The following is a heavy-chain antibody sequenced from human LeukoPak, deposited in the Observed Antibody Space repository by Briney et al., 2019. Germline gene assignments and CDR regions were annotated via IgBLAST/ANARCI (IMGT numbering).Heavy chain of an antibody. CDR1: GFTFSSYS. D-gene: IGHD3-22*01. J-gene: IGHJ1*01. V-gene: IGHV3-21*01. Sequence: GGSLRLSCAASGFTFSSYSMNWVRQAPGKGLEWVSSISSSSSYIYYADSVKGRFTISRDNAKNSLYLQMNSLRAEDTAVYYCARDPATGDYYDSSGYTIQHWGQGTLVTVSS. CDR3: ARDPATGDYYDSSGYTIQH. CDR2: ISSSSSYI.